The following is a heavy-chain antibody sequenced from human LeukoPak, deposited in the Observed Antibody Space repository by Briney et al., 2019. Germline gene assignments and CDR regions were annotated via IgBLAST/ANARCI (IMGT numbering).Heavy chain of an antibody. D-gene: IGHD3-3*01. V-gene: IGHV3-21*01. CDR2: ISSSSSYI. J-gene: IGHJ4*02. CDR3: ARDPITIFGVVNDY. Sequence: GGSLRLSCAASGLTFSSYSMNWVRQAPGKGLEWVSSISSSSSYIYYADSVKGRFTISRDNAKNSLYLQMNSLRAEDTAVYYCARDPITIFGVVNDYWGQGTLVTVSS. CDR1: GLTFSSYS.